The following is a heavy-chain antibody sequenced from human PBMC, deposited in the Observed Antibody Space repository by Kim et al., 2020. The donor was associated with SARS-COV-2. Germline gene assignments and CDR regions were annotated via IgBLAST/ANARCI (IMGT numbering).Heavy chain of an antibody. V-gene: IGHV4-39*01. D-gene: IGHD1-26*01. Sequence: SETLSLTCTVSGGSISSSCYYWGWIRQPPGKGLEWIGSIYYSGSTYYNPSLKSRVTISVDTSKNQFSLKLSSVTAADTAVYYCARALDLLVFDYWGQGNLFTVSS. CDR3: ARALDLLVFDY. J-gene: IGHJ4*02. CDR2: IYYSGST. CDR1: GGSISSSCYY.